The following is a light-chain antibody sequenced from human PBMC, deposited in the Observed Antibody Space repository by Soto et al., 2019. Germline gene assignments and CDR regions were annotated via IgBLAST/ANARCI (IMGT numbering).Light chain of an antibody. V-gene: IGKV3-11*01. J-gene: IGKJ4*01. CDR3: QQRSKLPRT. CDR1: QSVGDY. CDR2: DVA. Sequence: EIIFSQSPATLSLSPGERATLSCRASQSVGDYLAWYQQKPGQAPRLLMYDVAKRATGTPARFSGSGSGTDFTLTISSLEPEDFAVYYCQQRSKLPRTFGGGTKVDI.